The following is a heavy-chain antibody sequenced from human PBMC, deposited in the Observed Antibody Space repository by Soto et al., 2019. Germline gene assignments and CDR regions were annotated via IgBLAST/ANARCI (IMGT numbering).Heavy chain of an antibody. CDR1: GYTFTSYD. CDR3: AREQLGIEDDAFDI. J-gene: IGHJ3*02. V-gene: IGHV1-8*01. D-gene: IGHD7-27*01. CDR2: MNPNSGNT. Sequence: GASVKVSCKASGYTFTSYDINWVRQATGQGLEWMGWMNPNSGNTGYAQKFQGRVTMTRNTSISTAYMELSSLRSEDTAVYYCAREQLGIEDDAFDIWGQGTMVTVSS.